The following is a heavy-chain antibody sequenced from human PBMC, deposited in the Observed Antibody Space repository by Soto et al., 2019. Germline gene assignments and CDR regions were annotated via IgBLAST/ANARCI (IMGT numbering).Heavy chain of an antibody. CDR3: ARERTIFGIAPGGGMDV. CDR1: GGSISTYDYS. Sequence: QLQLRESGSGLVQPSQTLSLTCTASGGSISTYDYSWSWIRQPPGGGLEWIGSVYHTGKTYFIPSLKSRVTMSLDKSKNQFSLNLTSVTAADTALYYCARERTIFGIAPGGGMDVWGQGTTVTVSS. CDR2: VYHTGKT. D-gene: IGHD3-3*01. V-gene: IGHV4-30-2*01. J-gene: IGHJ6*02.